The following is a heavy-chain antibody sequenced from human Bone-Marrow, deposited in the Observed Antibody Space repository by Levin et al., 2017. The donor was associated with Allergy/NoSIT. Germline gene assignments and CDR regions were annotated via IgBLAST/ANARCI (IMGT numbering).Heavy chain of an antibody. CDR3: TRERDYDFWSGYYY. Sequence: SCTASGFTFGDYAMSWVRQAPGKGLEWVGFIRSKAYGGTTEYAASVKGRFTISRDDSKSIAYLQMNSLKTEDTAVYYCTRERDYDFWSGYYYWGQGTLVTVSS. J-gene: IGHJ4*02. CDR2: IRSKAYGGTT. CDR1: GFTFGDYA. D-gene: IGHD3-3*01. V-gene: IGHV3-49*04.